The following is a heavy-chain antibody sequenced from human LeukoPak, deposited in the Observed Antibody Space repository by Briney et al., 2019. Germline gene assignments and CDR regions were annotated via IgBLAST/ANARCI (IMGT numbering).Heavy chain of an antibody. D-gene: IGHD3-22*01. V-gene: IGHV3-48*03. Sequence: GGSLRLSCAASGFTFCSYEMNWVRQAPGKGLEWVSYISSSGSTLYYADSLKGRFTISRDNAKNSLYLQMNSLRAEDTAVYYCARGYYYDSTGYNPFDYWGQGTLVTVSS. CDR1: GFTFCSYE. J-gene: IGHJ4*02. CDR2: ISSSGSTL. CDR3: ARGYYYDSTGYNPFDY.